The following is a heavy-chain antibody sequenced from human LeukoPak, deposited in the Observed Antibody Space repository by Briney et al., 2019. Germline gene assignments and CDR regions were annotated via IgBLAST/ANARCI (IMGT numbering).Heavy chain of an antibody. V-gene: IGHV4-31*03. CDR2: IYYSGST. D-gene: IGHD3-22*01. CDR3: ATRTRYYYDSSGYSSYFDY. J-gene: IGHJ4*02. CDR1: GGSISSGGYY. Sequence: SETLSLTCTVSGGSISSGGYYWSWIRQHPGKGLEWIGYIYYSGSTYYNPSLKSRVTISVDTSKNQFSLKLSSVTAADTAVYYCATRTRYYYDSSGYSSYFDYWGQGTLVTVSS.